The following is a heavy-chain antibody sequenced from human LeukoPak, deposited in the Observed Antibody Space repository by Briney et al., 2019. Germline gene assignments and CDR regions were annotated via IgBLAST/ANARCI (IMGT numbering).Heavy chain of an antibody. CDR2: ISAYNGNT. CDR3: ARVVGAPYYNYYMDV. V-gene: IGHV1-18*01. Sequence: ASVKVSCKASGYTFTSYGISWVRQAPGQGLEWMGWISAYNGNTNYAQKLQGRVTMTTDTSTSTAYMELRSLRSDDTAVYYCARVVGAPYYNYYMDVWGKGTTVTVSS. J-gene: IGHJ6*03. D-gene: IGHD1-26*01. CDR1: GYTFTSYG.